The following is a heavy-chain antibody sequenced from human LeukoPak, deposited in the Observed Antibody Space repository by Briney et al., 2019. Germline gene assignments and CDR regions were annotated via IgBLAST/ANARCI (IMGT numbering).Heavy chain of an antibody. D-gene: IGHD4-23*01. CDR2: IYYSGST. J-gene: IGHJ4*02. Sequence: SESLSLTCTVAGRSISSYYWSWIRQPPGKGREWIGYIYYSGSTNYNPSLKSRVTISVDTSKNQFSLKLSSVTAADTAVYYCARMGSGGQEFDYWGQGTLVTVSS. CDR3: ARMGSGGQEFDY. V-gene: IGHV4-59*08. CDR1: GRSISSYY.